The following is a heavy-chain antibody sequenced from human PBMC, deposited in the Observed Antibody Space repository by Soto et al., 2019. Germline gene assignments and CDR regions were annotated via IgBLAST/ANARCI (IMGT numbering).Heavy chain of an antibody. J-gene: IGHJ4*02. D-gene: IGHD4-17*01. Sequence: ASVTVSCKASVYTFTSYGISWVRPAPGQGLEGMGWISAYNGNTNYAQKLQGRVTMTTNTSTDTAYIELRRRRPYDHAGYFCARPNYVDYIFDYWGQGTLVTVPS. CDR3: ARPNYVDYIFDY. CDR2: ISAYNGNT. CDR1: VYTFTSYG. V-gene: IGHV1-18*01.